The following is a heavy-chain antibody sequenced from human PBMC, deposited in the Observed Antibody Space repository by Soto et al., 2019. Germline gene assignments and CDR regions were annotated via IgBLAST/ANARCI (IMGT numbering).Heavy chain of an antibody. CDR2: ISYDGSNK. Sequence: PGGSLRLSCAASGFTFSSYAMHWVRQAPGKGLEWVAVISYDGSNKYYADSVKGRFTISRDNSKNTLYLQMNSLRAEDTAVYYCARDRVPHVDIVATTIAGIFDYWGQGTLVTVSS. CDR3: ARDRVPHVDIVATTIAGIFDY. D-gene: IGHD5-12*01. CDR1: GFTFSSYA. V-gene: IGHV3-30-3*01. J-gene: IGHJ4*02.